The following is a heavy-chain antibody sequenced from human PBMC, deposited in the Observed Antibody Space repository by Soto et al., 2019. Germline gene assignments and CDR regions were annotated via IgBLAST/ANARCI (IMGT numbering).Heavy chain of an antibody. CDR1: GGTFRTYS. D-gene: IGHD6-19*01. CDR3: ARAVAVAADFDY. CDR2: IIPILDMA. J-gene: IGHJ4*02. Sequence: SVKVSCKASGGTFRTYSITWVRQAPGQGLEWMGKIIPILDMANYAQKFQGRVTITADKSTSIAYMELNSLRSEDTAVYYCARAVAVAADFDYWGQGTLVTVSS. V-gene: IGHV1-69*02.